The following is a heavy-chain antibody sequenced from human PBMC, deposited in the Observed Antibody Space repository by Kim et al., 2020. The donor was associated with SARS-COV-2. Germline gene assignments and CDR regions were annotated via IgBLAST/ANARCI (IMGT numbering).Heavy chain of an antibody. Sequence: SETLSLTCTLSGGSISSYYWSWIRQPPGKGLEWIGYIYYSGSTNYNPSLKSRVTISVDTSKNQFSLKLSSVTAADTAVYYCARHGRTGITIFGVVITYY. CDR3: ARHGRTGITIFGVVITYY. J-gene: IGHJ6*01. CDR1: GGSISSYY. CDR2: IYYSGST. D-gene: IGHD3-3*01. V-gene: IGHV4-59*08.